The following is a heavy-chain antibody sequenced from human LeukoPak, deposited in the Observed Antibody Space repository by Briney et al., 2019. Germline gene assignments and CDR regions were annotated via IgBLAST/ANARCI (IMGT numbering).Heavy chain of an antibody. CDR3: ARVYSTIFGVVRNWFDP. V-gene: IGHV3-21*01. D-gene: IGHD3-3*01. Sequence: GGSLRLSCVASGFTFSSYSMNWVRQAPGKGLEWVSSISSSSNNIYYADSVNGRFTISKDNAKNSLYLQMNSLRAEDTAVYYCARVYSTIFGVVRNWFDPWGQGTLVTVSS. CDR2: ISSSSNNI. CDR1: GFTFSSYS. J-gene: IGHJ5*02.